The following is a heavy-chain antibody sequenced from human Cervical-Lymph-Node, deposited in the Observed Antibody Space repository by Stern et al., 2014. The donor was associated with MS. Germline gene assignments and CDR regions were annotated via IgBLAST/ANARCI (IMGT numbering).Heavy chain of an antibody. J-gene: IGHJ4*02. CDR1: GFTFSDYA. Sequence: EVQLVESGGGLEQPGGSLRLSCAASGFTFSDYAMSWVRQAPGKGLEWVSAISLSGGSTFYADSVQGRFTIARDNSKNTLYLQMNSLRAEDTAVYYCAKDRELVVVTFDSWGQGTLVTVSS. CDR3: AKDRELVVVTFDS. CDR2: ISLSGGST. D-gene: IGHD2-15*01. V-gene: IGHV3-23*04.